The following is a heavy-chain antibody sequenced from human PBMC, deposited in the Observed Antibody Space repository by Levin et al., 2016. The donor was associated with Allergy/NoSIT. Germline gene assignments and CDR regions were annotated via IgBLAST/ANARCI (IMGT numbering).Heavy chain of an antibody. J-gene: IGHJ6*02. CDR1: GGSVSSGSYY. Sequence: SETLSLTCTVSGGSVSSGSYYWSWIRQPPGKGLEWIGYIYYSGSTNYNPSLKSRVTISVDTSKNQFSLKLSSVTAADTAVYYCARGGLVPASLMDVWGQGTTVTVSS. CDR3: ARGGLVPASLMDV. D-gene: IGHD2-2*01. V-gene: IGHV4-61*01. CDR2: IYYSGST.